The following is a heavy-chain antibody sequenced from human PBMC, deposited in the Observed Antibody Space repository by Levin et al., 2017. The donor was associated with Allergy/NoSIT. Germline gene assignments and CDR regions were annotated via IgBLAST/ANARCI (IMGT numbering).Heavy chain of an antibody. CDR2: ISAYNGNT. Sequence: GESLKISCKASGYTFTSFGISWVRQAPGQGLEWMGWISAYNGNTNYAQKLQGRVTMTTDTSTSTAYMELRSLRSDDTAVYYCARGRDYYDRTEAGGSFDYWGQGTLVTVSS. CDR1: GYTFTSFG. CDR3: ARGRDYYDRTEAGGSFDY. J-gene: IGHJ4*02. V-gene: IGHV1-18*01. D-gene: IGHD3-22*01.